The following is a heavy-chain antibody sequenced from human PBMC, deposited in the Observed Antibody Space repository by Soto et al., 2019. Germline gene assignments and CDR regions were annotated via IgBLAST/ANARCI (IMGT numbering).Heavy chain of an antibody. J-gene: IGHJ3*02. D-gene: IGHD6-19*01. CDR1: GFTFSSYG. Sequence: PGGSLRLSCAASGFTFSSYGMHWVRQAPGKGLEWVAVIWYDGSNKYYADSVKGRFTISRDNSKNTLYLQMNSLRAEDTAVYYCARDRSSGWYDAFAIWGQGTMVTVSS. CDR2: IWYDGSNK. CDR3: ARDRSSGWYDAFAI. V-gene: IGHV3-33*01.